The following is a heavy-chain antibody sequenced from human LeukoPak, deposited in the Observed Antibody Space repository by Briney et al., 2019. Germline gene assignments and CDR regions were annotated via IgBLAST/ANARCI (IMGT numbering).Heavy chain of an antibody. CDR3: AGDSGGDTAMVRWYFDF. Sequence: PGGSLRLSCAASGFTFSSYWMSWVRQAPGKGLGWVASIKQDGSEKNYVDSVKGRFTISTDNAKNSLYLQMSSRINEDTAGYYCAGDSGGDTAMVRWYFDFGSGGTVVTVSS. CDR2: IKQDGSEK. CDR1: GFTFSSYW. J-gene: IGHJ2*01. D-gene: IGHD5-18*01. V-gene: IGHV3-7*01.